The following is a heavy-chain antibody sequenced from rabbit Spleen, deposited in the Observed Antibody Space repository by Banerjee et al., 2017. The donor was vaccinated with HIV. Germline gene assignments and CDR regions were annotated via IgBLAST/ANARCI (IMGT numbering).Heavy chain of an antibody. CDR3: ARDLVGVIGWNFYL. V-gene: IGHV1S40*01. J-gene: IGHJ4*01. CDR2: INAATGKP. CDR1: GFSFSYNDY. Sequence: QSLEESGGGLVQPEGSLTLTCKASGFSFSYNDYMCWVRQAPGKGLEWIACINAATGKPVYATWAKGRFTISRTSSTTVTLRMTSLTAADRAAYFCARDLVGVIGWNFYLWGPGTLVTVS. D-gene: IGHD1-1*01.